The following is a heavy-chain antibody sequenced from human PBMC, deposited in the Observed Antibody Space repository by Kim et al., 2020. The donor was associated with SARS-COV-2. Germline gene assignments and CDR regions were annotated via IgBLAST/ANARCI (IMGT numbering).Heavy chain of an antibody. CDR3: ARDYYGSGSYFPVVDY. D-gene: IGHD3-10*01. J-gene: IGHJ4*02. CDR2: IWYDGSNK. Sequence: GGSLRLSCAASGFTFSSYGMHWVRQAPGKGLEWVAVIWYDGSNKYYADSVKGRFTISRDNSKNTLYLQMNSLRAEDTAVYYCARDYYGSGSYFPVVDYWGQGTLVTVSS. CDR1: GFTFSSYG. V-gene: IGHV3-33*01.